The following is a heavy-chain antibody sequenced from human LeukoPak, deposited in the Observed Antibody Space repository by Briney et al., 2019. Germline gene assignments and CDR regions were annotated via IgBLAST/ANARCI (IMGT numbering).Heavy chain of an antibody. V-gene: IGHV4-39*01. D-gene: IGHD2-21*02. Sequence: SETLSLTCTVSGDSISSSSHYWGWIRQPPGKTLEWIGSLHHTGRSYFSAALKSRVNISMDVSKSQFSLKLNSVTAADSGVYYCVAEMTASAAFDIWGRGTLVAVSS. CDR2: LHHTGRS. J-gene: IGHJ3*02. CDR3: VAEMTASAAFDI. CDR1: GDSISSSSHY.